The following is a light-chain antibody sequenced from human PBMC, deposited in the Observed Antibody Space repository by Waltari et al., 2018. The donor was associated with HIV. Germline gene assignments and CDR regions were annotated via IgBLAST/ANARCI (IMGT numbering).Light chain of an antibody. Sequence: DFQMTQSPSSVAASVGNRVNITCRASQDISKWLAWYQQKPGKAPNLLIYEASRLQRGVPSRFSGSGSGTDFTLTINSLQPEDFATYYCQRADSFPRAFGQGTKVEIK. J-gene: IGKJ2*01. CDR3: QRADSFPRA. V-gene: IGKV1-12*01. CDR2: EAS. CDR1: QDISKW.